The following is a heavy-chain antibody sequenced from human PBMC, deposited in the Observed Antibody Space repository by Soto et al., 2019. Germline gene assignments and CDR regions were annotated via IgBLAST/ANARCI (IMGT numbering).Heavy chain of an antibody. CDR2: ISAYNGNT. CDR1: GYTFTSYG. Sequence: ASVKVSCKASGYTFTSYGISWVRQAPGQALEWMGWISAYNGNTNYAQKLQGRVTMTTDTSTSTAYMELRSLRSDDTAVYYCARDVYDFWSGYRTPFNYWGQGTLVTVSS. J-gene: IGHJ4*02. V-gene: IGHV1-18*01. CDR3: ARDVYDFWSGYRTPFNY. D-gene: IGHD3-3*01.